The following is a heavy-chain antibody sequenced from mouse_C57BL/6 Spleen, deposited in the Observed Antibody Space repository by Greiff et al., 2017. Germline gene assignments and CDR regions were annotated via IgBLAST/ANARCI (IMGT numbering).Heavy chain of an antibody. J-gene: IGHJ2*01. CDR1: GFNIKDDY. CDR3: FSTVVATG. CDR2: IDPENGDT. Sequence: DVKLVESGAELVRPGASVKLSCTASGFNIKDDYMHWVKQRPEQGLEWIGWIDPENGDTEYASKFQGKATITADTSSNTAYLQLSSLTSEDTAVYYCFSTVVATGWGQGTTLTVSS. V-gene: IGHV14-4*01. D-gene: IGHD1-1*01.